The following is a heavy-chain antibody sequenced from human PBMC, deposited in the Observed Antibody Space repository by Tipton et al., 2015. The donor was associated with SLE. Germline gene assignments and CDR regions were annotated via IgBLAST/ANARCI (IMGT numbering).Heavy chain of an antibody. V-gene: IGHV3-11*01. Sequence: SLRLSCAASGFTFSDYYMTWIRQAPGKGLEWISYINTDGGAIYYAASVKGRFTISRDNSKRSLYLQMNIVRAEDTAMYCCARVRPASDSFDYWGQGTLVTVSS. CDR3: ARVRPASDSFDY. CDR1: GFTFSDYY. J-gene: IGHJ4*02. D-gene: IGHD2-21*01. CDR2: INTDGGAI.